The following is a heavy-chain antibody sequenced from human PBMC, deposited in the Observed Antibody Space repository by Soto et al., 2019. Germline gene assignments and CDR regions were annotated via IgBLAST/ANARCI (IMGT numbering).Heavy chain of an antibody. D-gene: IGHD3-22*01. Sequence: ASVKVSCKASGYTFTGYYMHWVRQAPGQGLEWMGWINPNSGGTNYAQKFQGWVTMTRDTSISTAYMELSRLRSDDTAVYYCARTSTPDYYDSSPFFDYWGQGTLVTVSS. CDR2: INPNSGGT. J-gene: IGHJ4*02. CDR3: ARTSTPDYYDSSPFFDY. V-gene: IGHV1-2*04. CDR1: GYTFTGYY.